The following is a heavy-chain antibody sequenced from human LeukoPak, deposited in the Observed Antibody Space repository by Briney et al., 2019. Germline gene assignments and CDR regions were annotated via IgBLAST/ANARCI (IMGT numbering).Heavy chain of an antibody. CDR1: GFTFSSYAM. Sequence: PGGSLRLSCAASGFTFSSYAMSWVRQPPGKGLEWIGEIYHSGSTNYNPSLKSRVTISVDKSKNQFSLKLSSVTAAGTAVYYCARDSSGYDWGAFDYWGQGTLVTVSS. J-gene: IGHJ4*02. CDR2: IYHSGST. CDR3: ARDSSGYDWGAFDY. D-gene: IGHD5-12*01. V-gene: IGHV4-4*02.